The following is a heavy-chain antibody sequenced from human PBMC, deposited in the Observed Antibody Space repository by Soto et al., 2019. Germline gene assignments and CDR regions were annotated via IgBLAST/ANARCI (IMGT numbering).Heavy chain of an antibody. D-gene: IGHD2-15*01. CDR1: GGSISSGDFY. CDR2: IYYSERA. V-gene: IGHV4-30-4*01. CDR3: GSNKGYGSRATGFPPHRIDF. Sequence: QVQLQESGPGLVKPSQTLSLTCTVSGGSISSGDFYWSWIRQPPGKGPEWIGYIYYSERAYYNPSLESRVSITLDTSRNQFSLDLSSVTAADTAVYYFGSNKGYGSRATGFPPHRIDFWGQGTLVTVSS. J-gene: IGHJ4*02.